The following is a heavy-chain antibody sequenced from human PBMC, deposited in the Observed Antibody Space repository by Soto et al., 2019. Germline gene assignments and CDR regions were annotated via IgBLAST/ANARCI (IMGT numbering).Heavy chain of an antibody. CDR1: GFSLSTSGVG. CDR3: AHSRPPRLLDY. V-gene: IGHV2-5*02. Sequence: QITLKESGPTLVKPTQTLTLTCTFSGFSLSTSGVGVGWIRQPPGKALEWLALIYWDDDKRYSSSLNSRLTITTTTPKNQVVLTMTNMDPVDTATYYCAHSRPPRLLDYWGQGTLVTVSS. J-gene: IGHJ4*02. CDR2: IYWDDDK. D-gene: IGHD6-6*01.